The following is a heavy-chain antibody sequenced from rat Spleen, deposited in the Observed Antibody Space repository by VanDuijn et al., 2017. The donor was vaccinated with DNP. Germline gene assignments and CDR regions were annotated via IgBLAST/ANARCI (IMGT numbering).Heavy chain of an antibody. CDR3: SRDGPPYYGVPFDY. Sequence: EVQLVESGGGLVQPGRSLKLSCVASGFTFNNYWMTWIRQAPGKGLEWVASITNTGGSTYYPDSVKGRFTISRNNAKSTLYLQMNSLRSEDTATYSCSRDGPPYYGVPFDYWGQGVMVTVSS. J-gene: IGHJ2*01. V-gene: IGHV5-31*01. CDR2: ITNTGGST. D-gene: IGHD1-7*01. CDR1: GFTFNNYW.